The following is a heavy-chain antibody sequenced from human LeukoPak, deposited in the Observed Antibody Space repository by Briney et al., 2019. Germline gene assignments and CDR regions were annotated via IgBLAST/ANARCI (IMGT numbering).Heavy chain of an antibody. CDR3: AKDLRTGRITMVRGVYFDY. J-gene: IGHJ4*02. Sequence: GGSLRLSCAASGFTFGSYAMSWVRQAPGKGLEWVSAISGSGGSTYYADSVKGRFTISRDNSKNTLYLQMNSLRAEGTAVYYCAKDLRTGRITMVRGVYFDYWGQGTLVTVSS. CDR1: GFTFGSYA. D-gene: IGHD3-10*01. V-gene: IGHV3-23*01. CDR2: ISGSGGST.